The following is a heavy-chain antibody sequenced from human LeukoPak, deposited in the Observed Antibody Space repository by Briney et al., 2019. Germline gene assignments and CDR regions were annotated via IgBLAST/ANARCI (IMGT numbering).Heavy chain of an antibody. V-gene: IGHV3-23*01. D-gene: IGHD3-9*01. Sequence: GGSLRLSCVASGFTFSSYGMSWVRQAPGKGLEWVSAISGSGGSTYYADSVRGRFTISRDNSKNTLYLQMNSLRAEDTAVYYCAKTAGFDWLFDYWGQGTLVTVSS. CDR2: ISGSGGST. J-gene: IGHJ4*02. CDR1: GFTFSSYG. CDR3: AKTAGFDWLFDY.